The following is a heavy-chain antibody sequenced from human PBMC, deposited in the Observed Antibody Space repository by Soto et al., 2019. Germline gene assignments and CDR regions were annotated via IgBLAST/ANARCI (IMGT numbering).Heavy chain of an antibody. CDR2: IIPIFGTT. D-gene: IGHD5-12*01. CDR1: GGTFSNYA. V-gene: IGHV1-69*15. J-gene: IGHJ5*02. CDR3: AKDGGADGYFGNWLDP. Sequence: QVHLVQSGAEVKKPGSSVKVSCKASGGTFSNYAITWVRQAPGQGLEWVGRIIPIFGTTNVAQKFQGRVTITADESTTTACMELSGLRSDDTAVYYCAKDGGADGYFGNWLDPWGQGTLVTVSS.